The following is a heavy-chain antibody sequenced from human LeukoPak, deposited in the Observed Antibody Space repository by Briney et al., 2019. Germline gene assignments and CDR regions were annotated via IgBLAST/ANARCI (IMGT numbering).Heavy chain of an antibody. Sequence: PGGSLRLSCAASGFTFSDYYMSWIRQAPGKGLEWVSYISSSGSTIYYADSVKGRFTISRDNAKNSLYLQMNSLRAEDTAVYYCATTPALLWFGDAFDIWGQGTMVTVSS. CDR2: ISSSGSTI. CDR1: GFTFSDYY. V-gene: IGHV3-11*04. CDR3: ATTPALLWFGDAFDI. J-gene: IGHJ3*02. D-gene: IGHD3-10*01.